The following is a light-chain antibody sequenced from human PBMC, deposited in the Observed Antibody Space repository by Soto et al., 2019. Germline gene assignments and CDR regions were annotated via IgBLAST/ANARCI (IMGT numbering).Light chain of an antibody. CDR1: QSISSW. CDR2: KAS. J-gene: IGKJ1*01. CDR3: QQYNSYAWT. V-gene: IGKV1-5*03. Sequence: DIQMTQSPSTLSASVGDRVTITCRASQSISSWLAWYQQKPGKAPTLLIYKASSLESVVPSRVSGSGSVTEFTLTISSLQPDYFATDYCQQYNSYAWTFGQGTKVEIK.